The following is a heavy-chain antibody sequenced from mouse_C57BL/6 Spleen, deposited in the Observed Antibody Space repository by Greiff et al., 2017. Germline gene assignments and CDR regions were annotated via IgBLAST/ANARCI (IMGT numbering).Heavy chain of an antibody. CDR3: ARHEDTLGYFDV. Sequence: EVHLVESGGDLVKPGGSLKLSCAASGFTFSSYGMSWVRQTPDKRLEWVATISSGGSYTYYPDSVKGRFTISRDNAKNTLYLQMSSLKSEDTAMYYWARHEDTLGYFDVWGTGTTVTVSS. V-gene: IGHV5-6*01. CDR1: GFTFSSYG. CDR2: ISSGGSYT. J-gene: IGHJ1*03.